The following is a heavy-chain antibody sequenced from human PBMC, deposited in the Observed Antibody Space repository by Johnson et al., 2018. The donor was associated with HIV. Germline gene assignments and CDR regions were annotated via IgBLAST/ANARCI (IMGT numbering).Heavy chain of an antibody. CDR3: AKNLGVQGTDDAFDI. CDR1: GFTFSSYA. CDR2: ISYDGSNK. D-gene: IGHD3-10*01. V-gene: IGHV3-30*04. J-gene: IGHJ3*02. Sequence: QVQLVESGGGVVQPGRSLRLSSAASGFTFSSYAMHWVRQAPGKGLEWVAVISYDGSNKYYADSVKGRFTISRDNSKNSLYLQMNSLRAEDTALYYCAKNLGVQGTDDAFDIWGQGTMVTVSS.